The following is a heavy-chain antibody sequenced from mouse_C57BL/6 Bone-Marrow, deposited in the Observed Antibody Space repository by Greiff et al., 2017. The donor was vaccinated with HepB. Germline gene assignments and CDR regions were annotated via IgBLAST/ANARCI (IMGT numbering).Heavy chain of an antibody. CDR3: ASLYDGYYAWFAY. CDR1: GYSFTDYN. Sequence: VQLKQSGPELVKPGASVNISCKASGYSFTDYNMNWVKQSNGKSLEWIGVINPNYGTTSYNQKFKGKATLTVDQSSSTAYMQLNSLTSEDSAVYYCASLYDGYYAWFAYWGQGTLVTVSA. J-gene: IGHJ3*01. V-gene: IGHV1-39*01. CDR2: INPNYGTT. D-gene: IGHD2-3*01.